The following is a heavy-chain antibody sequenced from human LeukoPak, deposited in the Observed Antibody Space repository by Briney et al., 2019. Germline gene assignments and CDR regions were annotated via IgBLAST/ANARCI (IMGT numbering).Heavy chain of an antibody. CDR2: VYYGRSP. D-gene: IGHD6-25*01. Sequence: SQTLSLTCAVSGGSISSGGYSWSWIRQPPGKGLEWIGSVYYGRSPYFNPSLESRATISVDTSKNHFSLKMSSVTAADTAVYYCARSSGTGTFSYWGQGTLVTVSS. J-gene: IGHJ4*02. CDR3: ARSSGTGTFSY. CDR1: GGSISSGGYS. V-gene: IGHV4-30-2*03.